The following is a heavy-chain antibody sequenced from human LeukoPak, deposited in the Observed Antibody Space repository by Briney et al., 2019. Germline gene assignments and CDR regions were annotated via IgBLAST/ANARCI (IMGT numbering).Heavy chain of an antibody. CDR3: ARDPGYQLLSEGAFDI. V-gene: IGHV4-30-4*02. CDR2: IYYSGSA. Sequence: PSETLSLTCTVSGGSISSGDYYWSWIRQPPGKGLEWIGYIYYSGSAYYNPSLKSRVTISVDTSKNQFSLKLSSVTAADTAVYYCARDPGYQLLSEGAFDIWGQGTMVTVSS. J-gene: IGHJ3*02. CDR1: GGSISSGDYY. D-gene: IGHD2-2*01.